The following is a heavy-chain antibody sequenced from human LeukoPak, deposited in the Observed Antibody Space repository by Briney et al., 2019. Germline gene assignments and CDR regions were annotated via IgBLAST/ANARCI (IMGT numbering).Heavy chain of an antibody. CDR1: GFTVNSNY. CDR2: ISSSSSYI. Sequence: GGSLRLSCAASGFTVNSNYMNWVRQAPGKGLEWVSSISSSSSYIYYADSVKGRFTISRDNAKNSLYLQMNSLRAEDTAVYYCARDANYDFWSGQRNNWFDPWGQGTLVTVSS. CDR3: ARDANYDFWSGQRNNWFDP. D-gene: IGHD3-3*01. J-gene: IGHJ5*02. V-gene: IGHV3-21*01.